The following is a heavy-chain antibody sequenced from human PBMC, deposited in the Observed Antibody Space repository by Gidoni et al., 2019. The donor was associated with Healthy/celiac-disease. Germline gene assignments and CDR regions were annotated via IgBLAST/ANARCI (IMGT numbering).Heavy chain of an antibody. V-gene: IGHV4-30-4*01. Sequence: QVQLQESGPGLVKPSQTLSLTCTVSGGSISSGDYYWSWIRQPPGKGLEWIGYIYYSGSTYYNPSLKSRVTISVDTSKNQFSLKLSSVTAADTAVYYCARARTTRWREALESAFDIWGQGTMVTVSS. D-gene: IGHD1-1*01. CDR1: GGSISSGDYY. CDR3: ARARTTRWREALESAFDI. J-gene: IGHJ3*02. CDR2: IYYSGST.